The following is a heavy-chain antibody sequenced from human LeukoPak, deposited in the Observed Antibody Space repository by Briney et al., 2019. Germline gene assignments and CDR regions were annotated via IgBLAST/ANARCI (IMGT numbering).Heavy chain of an antibody. V-gene: IGHV5-51*01. CDR1: GYSFTSHW. CDR3: ARSGSRSSSWYPYFGY. D-gene: IGHD6-13*01. CDR2: IYPGDSDT. Sequence: GESLKISCKGSGYSFTSHWIGWVRQMPGKGLEWMGIIYPGDSDTRYSPSFQGQVTISADKSISTAYLQWSSLKASDTAMYYCARSGSRSSSWYPYFGYWGQGTLVTVSS. J-gene: IGHJ4*02.